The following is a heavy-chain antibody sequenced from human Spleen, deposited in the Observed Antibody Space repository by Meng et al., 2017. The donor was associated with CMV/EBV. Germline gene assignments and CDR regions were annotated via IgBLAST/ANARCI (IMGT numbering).Heavy chain of an antibody. CDR2: IRFDGSNK. Sequence: GESLKISCAASGFTFSSYGMQWVRQAPGKGLEWVAFIRFDGSNKYYADSVKGRFTISRDNSKNTLYLQMNSLRAEDTAVYYCARGESSYGGNGLDYWGQGTLVTVSS. D-gene: IGHD4-23*01. CDR3: ARGESSYGGNGLDY. V-gene: IGHV3-30*02. J-gene: IGHJ4*02. CDR1: GFTFSSYG.